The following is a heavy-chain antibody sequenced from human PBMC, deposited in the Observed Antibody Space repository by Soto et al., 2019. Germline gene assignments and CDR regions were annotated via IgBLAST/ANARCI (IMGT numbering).Heavy chain of an antibody. D-gene: IGHD6-19*01. CDR3: ARVYSSSGWSPYYYYGMDV. Sequence: SETLSLTCTVSGGSISIYYWGWIWQPPGKGLEWIGYIYYSGSTNYNPSLKSRVTISVDTSKNQFSLKLSSVTAADTAVYYCARVYSSSGWSPYYYYGMDVWGQGTTVTVSS. J-gene: IGHJ6*02. V-gene: IGHV4-59*01. CDR1: GGSISIYY. CDR2: IYYSGST.